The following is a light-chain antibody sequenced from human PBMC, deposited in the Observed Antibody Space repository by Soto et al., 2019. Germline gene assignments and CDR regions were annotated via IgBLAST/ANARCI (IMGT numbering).Light chain of an antibody. V-gene: IGLV1-44*01. CDR2: SNN. Sequence: QSVLTQPPSASGTPGQMVTISCSGSSSNIGSNPVNWYQQIPGTAPKLIIYSNNQRPSGVPDRFSGAKSGTSASLAISGLQSEDETDYYCAAWDDSLNVYVFGTGTKVTVL. J-gene: IGLJ1*01. CDR1: SSNIGSNP. CDR3: AAWDDSLNVYV.